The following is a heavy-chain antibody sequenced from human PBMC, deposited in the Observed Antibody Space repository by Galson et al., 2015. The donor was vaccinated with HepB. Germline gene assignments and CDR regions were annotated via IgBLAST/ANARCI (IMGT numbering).Heavy chain of an antibody. V-gene: IGHV4-39*07. Sequence: ATLSLTCSVSGGSVSSSSYYWGWIRQTPGKGLEWIGSIYFTGKTYYRPSLTSRVTMSVDTSKNQFSLKVNSVAAADTAVYYCARDFADLAVALVSGGFDIWGQGTMVTVSS. D-gene: IGHD6-19*01. J-gene: IGHJ3*02. CDR2: IYFTGKT. CDR3: ARDFADLAVALVSGGFDI. CDR1: GGSVSSSSYY.